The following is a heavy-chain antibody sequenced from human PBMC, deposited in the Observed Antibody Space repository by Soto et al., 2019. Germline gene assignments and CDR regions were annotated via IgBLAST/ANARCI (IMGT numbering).Heavy chain of an antibody. CDR1: GYTFTSYD. Sequence: ASVKVSCKASGYTFTSYDINWVRQATGQGLEWMGWMNPNSGNTGYAQKFQGRVTMTRNTSISTAYMELSSLRSKDTAVYYCGRGKFPRYFYWSPRKDWFAPGGQEPLVTVS. CDR2: MNPNSGNT. V-gene: IGHV1-8*01. D-gene: IGHD3-9*01. CDR3: GRGKFPRYFYWSPRKDWFAP. J-gene: IGHJ5*02.